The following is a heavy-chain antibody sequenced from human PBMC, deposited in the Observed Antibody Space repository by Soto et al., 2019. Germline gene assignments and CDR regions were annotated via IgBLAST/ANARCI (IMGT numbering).Heavy chain of an antibody. Sequence: QVQLQESGPGLVKPSETLSLTCTVSGGSSSSYYWSWIRQPAGKGLEWIGRIYTSGSTNYNPSLKSRVTMSVDTSKNQFSLKLSSVTAADTAMYYCATPSATNDAFDIWGQGTMVTVSS. CDR1: GGSSSSYY. CDR3: ATPSATNDAFDI. D-gene: IGHD1-26*01. J-gene: IGHJ3*02. CDR2: IYTSGST. V-gene: IGHV4-4*07.